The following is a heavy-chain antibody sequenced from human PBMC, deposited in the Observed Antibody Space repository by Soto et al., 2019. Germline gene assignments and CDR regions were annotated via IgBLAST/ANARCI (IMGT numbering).Heavy chain of an antibody. CDR1: GFTFSSYG. D-gene: IGHD6-13*01. V-gene: IGHV3-33*01. Sequence: QVQLVESGGGVGQPGRSLRLSCAASGFTFSSYGMHWVRQAPGKGLEWVAVIWYDGSKKYYADSVKGRFTISRDNSKNTLYLQMNSLRAEDTAVYYCARDRGLILAEAVYPQYGIDVWGQGTTVTVSS. CDR2: IWYDGSKK. J-gene: IGHJ6*02. CDR3: ARDRGLILAEAVYPQYGIDV.